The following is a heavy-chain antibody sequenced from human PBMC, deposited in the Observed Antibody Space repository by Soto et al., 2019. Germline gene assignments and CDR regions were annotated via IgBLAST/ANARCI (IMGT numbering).Heavy chain of an antibody. Sequence: ASVKVSCKASGYTFTSYGISWVRQAPGQGLEWMGWISAYNGNTNYAQKFQGRVTMTTDTSTSTAYMELRSLRSDDTAVYCCARDTDYDFWSGYFPPDYYYYGMDVWGQGTTVTVSS. V-gene: IGHV1-18*01. CDR3: ARDTDYDFWSGYFPPDYYYYGMDV. CDR2: ISAYNGNT. D-gene: IGHD3-3*01. J-gene: IGHJ6*02. CDR1: GYTFTSYG.